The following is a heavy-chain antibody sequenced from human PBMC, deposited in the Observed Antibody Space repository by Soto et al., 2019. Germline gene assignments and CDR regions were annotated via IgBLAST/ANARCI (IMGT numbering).Heavy chain of an antibody. V-gene: IGHV3-66*01. Sequence: GGSLRLSCAASGFTVSSNYMSWVRQAPGKGLEWVSVIYSGGSTYYADSVKGRFTISRDNSKNTLYLQMNSPRAEDTAVYYCAAITMIVAYAFDIWGQGTMVTVSS. D-gene: IGHD3-22*01. CDR2: IYSGGST. J-gene: IGHJ3*02. CDR1: GFTVSSNY. CDR3: AAITMIVAYAFDI.